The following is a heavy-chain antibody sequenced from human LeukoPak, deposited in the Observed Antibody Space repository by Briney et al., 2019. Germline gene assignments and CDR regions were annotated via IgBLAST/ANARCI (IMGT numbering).Heavy chain of an antibody. Sequence: RSGGSLRLSCAASGFTFDDYGMSWVRKAPGRGLEWVSGINWNGGSTGYADSVKGRFTISRDNAKNSLYLQMNSLRAEDTALYYCARSGSGSYSSSMDVWGKGTTVTVSS. CDR3: ARSGSGSYSSSMDV. D-gene: IGHD3-10*01. J-gene: IGHJ6*04. V-gene: IGHV3-20*04. CDR2: INWNGGST. CDR1: GFTFDDYG.